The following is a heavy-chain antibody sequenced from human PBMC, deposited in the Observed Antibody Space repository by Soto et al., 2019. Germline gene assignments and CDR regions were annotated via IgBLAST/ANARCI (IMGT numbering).Heavy chain of an antibody. Sequence: SGTLSLTRPFSGDSLSRYYRSWVRQPPRKGLECIGYIHYSGNTNYNPSLKSRVTISVDTSKNQLSLKLSTVTAADTAVYYCARDMGQDNYGSGSYDYWGQGTLVTVSS. V-gene: IGHV4-59*01. CDR2: IHYSGNT. CDR1: GDSLSRYY. J-gene: IGHJ4*02. D-gene: IGHD3-10*01. CDR3: ARDMGQDNYGSGSYDY.